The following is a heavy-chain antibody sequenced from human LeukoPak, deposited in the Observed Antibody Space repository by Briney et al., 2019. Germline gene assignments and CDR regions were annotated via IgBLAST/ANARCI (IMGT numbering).Heavy chain of an antibody. D-gene: IGHD3-10*01. CDR3: ARTPYGFGELLEYYFDY. J-gene: IGHJ4*02. CDR2: IYYSGST. V-gene: IGHV4-59*01. CDR1: GGSISSYY. Sequence: SETLSLTCTVSGGSISSYYWSWIRQPPGKGLEWIGYIYYSGSTNYNPSLKSRVTISVDTSKNQFSLKLSSVTAADTAVYYCARTPYGFGELLEYYFDYWGQGTLVTVSS.